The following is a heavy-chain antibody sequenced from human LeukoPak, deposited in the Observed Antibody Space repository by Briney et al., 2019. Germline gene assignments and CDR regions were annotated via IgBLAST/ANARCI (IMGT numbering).Heavy chain of an antibody. CDR1: GINFRGYW. D-gene: IGHD5-12*01. Sequence: GGSLRLSCAVSGINFRGYWMAWVRQAPGKGLEGVANMKHDGSAKYYVDSVKGRFTISRDNAKNSLYLEMNSLRVEDTAVYYCARDLGHSGYDLYDYWGQGTLVTVSS. J-gene: IGHJ4*02. V-gene: IGHV3-7*01. CDR2: MKHDGSAK. CDR3: ARDLGHSGYDLYDY.